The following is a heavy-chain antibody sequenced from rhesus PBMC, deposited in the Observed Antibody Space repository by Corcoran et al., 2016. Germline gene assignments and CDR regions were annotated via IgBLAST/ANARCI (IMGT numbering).Heavy chain of an antibody. D-gene: IGHD3-3*01. J-gene: IGHJ4*01. CDR3: ARVGEYYNIWTGYYFDY. CDR2: IYGRGGSN. Sequence: QVQLQASGPGLVKPSETLSLTCAVSGYSISSVYYWVWLRQPPGKGLELIGSIYGRGGSNYLNPSLKSRDILSVDTSKNQFSLKLSSVTAADTAVYYCARVGEYYNIWTGYYFDYWGQGVLVTVSS. CDR1: GYSISSVYY. V-gene: IGHV4S14*01.